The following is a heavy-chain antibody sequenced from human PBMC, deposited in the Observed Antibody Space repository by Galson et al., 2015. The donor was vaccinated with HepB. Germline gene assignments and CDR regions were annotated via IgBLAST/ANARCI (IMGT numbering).Heavy chain of an antibody. CDR2: IYPGDSDT. V-gene: IGHV5-51*01. CDR1: GYTFTTYW. D-gene: IGHD1-26*01. CDR3: ATIVPPPVGSYWAY. J-gene: IGHJ4*02. Sequence: QSGAEVKKPGESLRISCKGSGYTFTTYWIGWVRQMPGKGLEWMGIIYPGDSDTRFSPSFQGQVTISADKSISTAYLQWSSLTASDTAIYYCATIVPPPVGSYWAYWGQGTLVTVSS.